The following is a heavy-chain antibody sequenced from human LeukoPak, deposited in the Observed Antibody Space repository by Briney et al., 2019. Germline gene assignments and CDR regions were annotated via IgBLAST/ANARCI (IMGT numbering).Heavy chain of an antibody. CDR1: GFTFSSYS. V-gene: IGHV3-21*01. CDR2: ISSSSSYI. CDR3: ARAYSERYGLGYYYMDV. D-gene: IGHD1-26*01. Sequence: GGSLRLSCAASGFTFSSYSMNWVRQAPGKGLEWVSSISSSSSYIYYADSVKGRFTISRDNAKKSLYLKMNSLRVEDTAVYYCARAYSERYGLGYYYMDVWGKGTTVTVSS. J-gene: IGHJ6*03.